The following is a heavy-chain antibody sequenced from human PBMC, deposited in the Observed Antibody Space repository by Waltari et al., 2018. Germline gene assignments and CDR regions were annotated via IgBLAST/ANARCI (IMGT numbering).Heavy chain of an antibody. Sequence: QLQLQESGPGLVKPSETLSLTCTVSGGSISSSSYYWGWIRQPPGKGLEWIGSIYYSGSTYYNPSLKSRVTISVDTSKNQFSLKLSSVTAADTAVYYCARFRLGATGDFDYWGQGTQVTVSS. CDR2: IYYSGST. D-gene: IGHD1-26*01. J-gene: IGHJ4*02. V-gene: IGHV4-39*07. CDR3: ARFRLGATGDFDY. CDR1: GGSISSSSYY.